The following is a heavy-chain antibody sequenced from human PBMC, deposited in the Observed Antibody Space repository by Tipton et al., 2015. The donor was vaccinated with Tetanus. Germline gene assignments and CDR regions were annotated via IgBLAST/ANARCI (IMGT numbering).Heavy chain of an antibody. Sequence: QLVQSGAEVKKPGSSVKVSCKASGGTFSSYAISWVRQAPGQGLEWMGGIIPIIGTANYAQKFQGRVTITADESTSTAYMELSSLRSEDTAVYYCARDPENYYGSGSYYRVRNAFDIWGQGTMVTVSS. CDR3: ARDPENYYGSGSYYRVRNAFDI. CDR2: IIPIIGTA. V-gene: IGHV1-69*01. J-gene: IGHJ3*02. D-gene: IGHD3-10*01. CDR1: GGTFSSYA.